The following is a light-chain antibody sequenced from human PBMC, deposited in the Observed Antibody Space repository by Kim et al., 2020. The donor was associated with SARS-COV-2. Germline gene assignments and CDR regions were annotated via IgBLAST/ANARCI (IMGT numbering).Light chain of an antibody. Sequence: SSELTQDPAVSVALGQTVRITCQGDSLRSYYASWYQQKPGQAPVLVIYGKNNRPSGIPDRFSGSSSGNTASLTITGAQAEDDADYYCNSRDSSGNRWVFGGGTQLTVL. J-gene: IGLJ3*02. CDR1: SLRSYY. V-gene: IGLV3-19*01. CDR3: NSRDSSGNRWV. CDR2: GKN.